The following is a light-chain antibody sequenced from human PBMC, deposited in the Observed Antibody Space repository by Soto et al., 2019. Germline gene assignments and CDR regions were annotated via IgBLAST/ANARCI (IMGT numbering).Light chain of an antibody. V-gene: IGKV1-39*01. CDR2: AAS. J-gene: IGKJ3*01. CDR1: QGISSY. CDR3: QQSYSSPFT. Sequence: DIQMTQSPSSLSASVGDRVTITCRASQGISSYLNWYQQKPGKAPNLLIYAASSLQSGVPSKFSSSVSGTDFTLTISSLQPEDFATYYCQQSYSSPFTFGPGTKVDIK.